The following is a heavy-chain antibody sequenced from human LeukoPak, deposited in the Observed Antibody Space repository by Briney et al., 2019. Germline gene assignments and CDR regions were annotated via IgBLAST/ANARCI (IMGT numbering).Heavy chain of an antibody. J-gene: IGHJ4*02. Sequence: TASETLSLTCTVSGGSISSYYWSWIRQPPGKGLEWIGYIYYSGSTNYNPSLKSRVTISVDTSKNQCSLKLTSVTAADTAVYYCARDRHKYNYDGSGYPPYWGQGTLVTVSS. CDR2: IYYSGST. CDR3: ARDRHKYNYDGSGYPPY. CDR1: GGSISSYY. D-gene: IGHD3-22*01. V-gene: IGHV4-59*01.